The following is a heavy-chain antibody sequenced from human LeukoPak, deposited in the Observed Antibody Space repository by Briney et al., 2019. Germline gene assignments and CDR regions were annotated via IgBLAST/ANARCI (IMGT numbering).Heavy chain of an antibody. Sequence: GGSLRLSCTASGFTFGDYAMSWLRQAPGKGLEWVANIKDDGSEEYYVDSVKGRFTIVRDNAYNSLYLQMNSLRVEDTAIYFCERFTRRYSGDYWGQGTLVSVSS. J-gene: IGHJ4*02. CDR2: IKDDGSEE. CDR3: ERFTRRYSGDY. D-gene: IGHD1-26*01. V-gene: IGHV3-7*03. CDR1: GFTFGDYA.